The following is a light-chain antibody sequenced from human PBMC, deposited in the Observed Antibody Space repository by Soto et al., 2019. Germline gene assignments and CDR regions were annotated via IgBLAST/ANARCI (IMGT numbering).Light chain of an antibody. V-gene: IGKV3-20*01. CDR3: QQYGNLPRYS. CDR2: GTS. Sequence: EIVLTQSPGTLSLSPGERVTLSCRASQSVSSNYLAWYQQKPGQAPRLLIYGTSSRATCIPDRFSGSGSGTDFTLTISRLEPEDFAVYYCQQYGNLPRYSFGQGTKLEI. CDR1: QSVSSNY. J-gene: IGKJ2*03.